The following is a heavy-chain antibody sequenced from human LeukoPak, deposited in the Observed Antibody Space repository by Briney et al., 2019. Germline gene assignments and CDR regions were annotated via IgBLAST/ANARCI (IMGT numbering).Heavy chain of an antibody. V-gene: IGHV3-48*04. CDR2: ISSSSSTI. D-gene: IGHD5-12*01. CDR3: ARERPRWLRPQYYFDY. CDR1: GFTFSSYS. J-gene: IGHJ4*02. Sequence: GGSLTLSCAASGFTFSSYSMNWLRQAPGKGLEWVSYISSSSSTIYYADSVKGRFTISRDNAKNSLYLQMNSLRAEDTAVYYCARERPRWLRPQYYFDYWGQGTLVTVSS.